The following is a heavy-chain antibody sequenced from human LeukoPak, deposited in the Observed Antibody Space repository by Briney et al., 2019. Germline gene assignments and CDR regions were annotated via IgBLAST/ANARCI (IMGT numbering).Heavy chain of an antibody. V-gene: IGHV3-23*01. CDR1: GFTFSNFA. CDR3: AKGSVDTSYIDY. J-gene: IGHJ4*02. Sequence: PGGSLRLACAASGFTFSNFAMTWVRLAPGRGLEWVSTLSGSGDSTHFADSVKGRFTISRDNSKNTLYLQMNRLRVEDTALYYCAKGSVDTSYIDYWGQGTLVTVFS. D-gene: IGHD3-10*01. CDR2: LSGSGDST.